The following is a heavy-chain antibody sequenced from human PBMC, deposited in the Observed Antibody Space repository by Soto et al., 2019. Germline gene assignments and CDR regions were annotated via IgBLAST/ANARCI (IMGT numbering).Heavy chain of an antibody. CDR2: IDPSDSYT. V-gene: IGHV5-10-1*01. Sequence: GESLKISCTGSGYSFTSYWISWVRQMPGKGLEWMGRIDPSDSYTDYSPSFQGHVTISADKSISTAYLQWSSLKASDTAMYYCARHEGAVAEFDPWGQGTLVTV. J-gene: IGHJ5*02. CDR1: GYSFTSYW. CDR3: ARHEGAVAEFDP. D-gene: IGHD6-19*01.